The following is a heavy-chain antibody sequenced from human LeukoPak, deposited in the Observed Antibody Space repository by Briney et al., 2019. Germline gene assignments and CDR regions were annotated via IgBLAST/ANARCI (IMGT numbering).Heavy chain of an antibody. D-gene: IGHD6-19*01. V-gene: IGHV3-30*18. Sequence: GGSLRLSCAASGFTFSSYGMHWLRQAPGKGLDWVAVIAHDGSIDYYADSVKGRFTISRDNAKNTLYLQMNSLRTEDTAMFHCAKEAIAVAGPNYFDYWGQGTLVTVSS. CDR1: GFTFSSYG. CDR3: AKEAIAVAGPNYFDY. J-gene: IGHJ4*02. CDR2: IAHDGSID.